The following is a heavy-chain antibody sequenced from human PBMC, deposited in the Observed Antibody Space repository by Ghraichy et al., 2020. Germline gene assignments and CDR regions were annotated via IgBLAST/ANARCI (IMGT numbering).Heavy chain of an antibody. CDR1: GGSFSGYY. CDR3: ARGCSSTSCSYYDFWRRPGHFQH. V-gene: IGHV4-34*01. D-gene: IGHD2-2*01. Sequence: SETLSLTCAVYGGSFSGYYWSWIRQPPGKGLEWIGEINHSGSTNYNPSLKSRVTISVDTSKNQFSLKLSSVTAADTAVYYCARGCSSTSCSYYDFWRRPGHFQHWGQGTLVTVSS. J-gene: IGHJ1*01. CDR2: INHSGST.